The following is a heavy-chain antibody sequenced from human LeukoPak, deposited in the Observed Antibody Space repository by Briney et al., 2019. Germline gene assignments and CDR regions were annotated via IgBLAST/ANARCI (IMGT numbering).Heavy chain of an antibody. CDR3: ARHVGLTWFDP. CDR1: GFTISTHA. Sequence: GGSLRLSCAASGFTISTHAMHWVRQAPGKGLEYVSTISSNGDVTYYTNSVEGRFTISRDNSKNTLYLQMGSLRAEDMAVYYCARHVGLTWFDPWGQGTLVTVSS. J-gene: IGHJ5*02. CDR2: ISSNGDVT. V-gene: IGHV3-64*01.